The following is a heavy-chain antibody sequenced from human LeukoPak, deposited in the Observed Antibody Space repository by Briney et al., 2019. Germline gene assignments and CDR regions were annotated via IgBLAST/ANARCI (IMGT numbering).Heavy chain of an antibody. D-gene: IGHD2-15*01. CDR3: ASGEGVVRVYYMLA. Sequence: SETQTLPCTVSGGSISSGSDYGNWIRQPAGKGLEWIGRIYTGGSTNYNPSLKSRVTISVDTSRNQFSLKLSSVTAADTAVYYCASGEGVVRVYYMLARGEGTTVTVSS. CDR2: IYTGGST. CDR1: GGSISSGSDY. V-gene: IGHV4-61*02. J-gene: IGHJ6*01.